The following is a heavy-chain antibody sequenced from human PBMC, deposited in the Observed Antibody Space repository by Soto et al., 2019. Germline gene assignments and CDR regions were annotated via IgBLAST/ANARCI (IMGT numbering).Heavy chain of an antibody. CDR2: ISGGGGTT. D-gene: IGHD2-21*02. CDR3: ARASVVTSRSYYYYGMDV. J-gene: IGHJ6*02. Sequence: GGSLRLSCAASGFTFRSHAMSWVRQAPGKGLEWVLGISGGGGTTYYPESVKGRFTISRDNSKNTLFLQMNSLRAEDTAVYYCARASVVTSRSYYYYGMDVWGQGTTVTVYS. V-gene: IGHV3-23*01. CDR1: GFTFRSHA.